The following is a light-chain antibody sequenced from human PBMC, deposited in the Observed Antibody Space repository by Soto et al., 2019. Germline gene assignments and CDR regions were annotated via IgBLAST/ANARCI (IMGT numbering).Light chain of an antibody. CDR3: QHYGNSPMYT. CDR1: QSVSSNY. CDR2: GAF. J-gene: IGKJ2*01. V-gene: IGKV3-20*01. Sequence: EIVLTQSPVTLSLSPGERATLSCRASQSVSSNYLAWYQQKPGQAPRLLMYGAFSRAAGIPDRFSGSGSGTDYTLTISKLEPEDFAVYYCQHYGNSPMYTFGQGTKVDIK.